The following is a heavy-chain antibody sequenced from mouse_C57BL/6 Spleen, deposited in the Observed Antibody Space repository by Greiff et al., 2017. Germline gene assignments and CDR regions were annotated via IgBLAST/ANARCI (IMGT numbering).Heavy chain of an antibody. CDR3: ARQGATITTVVDDYAMDY. V-gene: IGHV5-12*01. J-gene: IGHJ4*01. Sequence: EVQGVESGGGLVQPGGSLKLSCAASGFTFSDYYMYWVRQTPEKRLEWVAYISNGGGSTYYPDTVKGRFTISRDNAKNTLYLQMSRLKSEDTAMYYCARQGATITTVVDDYAMDYWGQGTSVTVSS. D-gene: IGHD1-1*01. CDR1: GFTFSDYY. CDR2: ISNGGGST.